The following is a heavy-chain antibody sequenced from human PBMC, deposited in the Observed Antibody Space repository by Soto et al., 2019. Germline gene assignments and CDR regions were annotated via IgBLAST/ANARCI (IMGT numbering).Heavy chain of an antibody. D-gene: IGHD7-27*01. V-gene: IGHV6-1*01. Sequence: SQTLSLTCAISGDSVSSKSAAWHWIRQSPSRGLEWLGRTYYRSKWSSNYAVSVKSRITINPDTSKNQFSLQLRSVTPDDTAMYYCARTGDYLVDDWGQGTLV. J-gene: IGHJ4*02. CDR1: GDSVSSKSAA. CDR2: TYYRSKWSS. CDR3: ARTGDYLVDD.